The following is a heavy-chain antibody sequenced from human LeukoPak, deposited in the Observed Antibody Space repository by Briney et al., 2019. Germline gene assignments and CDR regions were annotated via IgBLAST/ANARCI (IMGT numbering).Heavy chain of an antibody. CDR2: MNPNSGAT. V-gene: IGHV1-8*01. D-gene: IGHD6-13*01. J-gene: IGHJ4*02. Sequence: ASVKVSCKASGYTFTSYDFNWLRQATGQGPEWMGWMNPNSGATGYAQKFQGRVTVTRSASINTAYMELTNLRSEDTAVYYCARAGIAAAGTLDYWGQGTLVTVSS. CDR1: GYTFTSYD. CDR3: ARAGIAAAGTLDY.